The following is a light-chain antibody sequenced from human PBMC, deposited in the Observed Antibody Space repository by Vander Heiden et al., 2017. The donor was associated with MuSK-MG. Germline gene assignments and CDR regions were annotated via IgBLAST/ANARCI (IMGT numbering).Light chain of an antibody. CDR2: AAS. CDR1: QSISSY. CDR3: QQRDSTPYT. J-gene: IGKJ2*01. Sequence: DIQMTQSPSSLSASVGDRVTITCRASQSISSYLSWYQQKPGKAPKLLIYAASSLQSGVPSRFSGSGSGTDFILTISGLQPEDLATYYCQQRDSTPYTFGQGTKLDIK. V-gene: IGKV1-39*01.